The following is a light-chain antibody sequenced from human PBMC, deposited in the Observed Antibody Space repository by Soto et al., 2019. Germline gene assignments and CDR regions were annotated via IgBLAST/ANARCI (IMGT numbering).Light chain of an antibody. CDR2: ADN. Sequence: QSVLTQSPSVSGAPGQRVTISCTGSSSNIGAGNDVHWYQQFPGTAPKLLIYADNNRPSGVPDRFSGSKSGTSASLAITGLQAEDEADYYCQTYDSSLVVFGGGTQLTVL. CDR1: SSNIGAGND. J-gene: IGLJ3*02. CDR3: QTYDSSLVV. V-gene: IGLV1-40*01.